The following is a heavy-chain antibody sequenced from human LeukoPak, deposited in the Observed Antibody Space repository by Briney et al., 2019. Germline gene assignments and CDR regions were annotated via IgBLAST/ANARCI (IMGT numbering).Heavy chain of an antibody. D-gene: IGHD6-13*01. CDR1: GFTFSSYG. J-gene: IGHJ6*02. Sequence: GRSLRLSSAASGFTFSSYGIHWVRQAPGKGLEWVAVVSYDGIDKYYADSVKGRFTISRDNSKNTLYLQMNSLRAEDTAVYYCAKSHSSPPYYYYGMDVWGQGTTVTVSS. CDR3: AKSHSSPPYYYYGMDV. CDR2: VSYDGIDK. V-gene: IGHV3-30*18.